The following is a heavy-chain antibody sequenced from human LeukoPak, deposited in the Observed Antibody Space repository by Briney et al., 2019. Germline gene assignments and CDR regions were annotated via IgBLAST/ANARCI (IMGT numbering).Heavy chain of an antibody. Sequence: GASVKVSCKASGYTFTGYYMHWVRQAPGQGLEWMGWINPNSGGTNYAQKFQGRVTMTRDTPISTAYMELSRLRSDDTAVYYCARWYYYDSSGYYNYFDYWGQGTLVTVSS. J-gene: IGHJ4*02. CDR1: GYTFTGYY. V-gene: IGHV1-2*02. CDR3: ARWYYYDSSGYYNYFDY. D-gene: IGHD3-22*01. CDR2: INPNSGGT.